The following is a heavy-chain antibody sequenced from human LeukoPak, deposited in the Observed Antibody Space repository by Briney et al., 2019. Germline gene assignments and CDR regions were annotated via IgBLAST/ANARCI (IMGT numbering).Heavy chain of an antibody. CDR2: ISAYNGNT. V-gene: IGHV1-18*01. CDR3: ASSGELLSFSYYFDY. D-gene: IGHD1-26*01. J-gene: IGHJ4*02. Sequence: ASVKVSCTASGYTFTSYGISWVRQAPGQGLEWMGWISAYNGNTNYAQKLQGRVTMTTDTSTSTAYMELRSLRSDDTAVYYCASSGELLSFSYYFDYWGQGTLVTVSS. CDR1: GYTFTSYG.